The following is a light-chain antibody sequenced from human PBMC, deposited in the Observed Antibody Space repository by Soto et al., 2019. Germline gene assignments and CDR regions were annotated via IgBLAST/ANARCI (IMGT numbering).Light chain of an antibody. J-gene: IGKJ1*01. CDR2: GAS. Sequence: EIVMTQSPATLSVSPGERATLSCRASQSVSNNLAWYQQKPGQAPRLLIYGASTRATGIPARFSGSGSGTEFTLTISSLQSEDFAVYHCQQYHNWPPRTFGQGTKVEIK. CDR1: QSVSNN. CDR3: QQYHNWPPRT. V-gene: IGKV3-15*01.